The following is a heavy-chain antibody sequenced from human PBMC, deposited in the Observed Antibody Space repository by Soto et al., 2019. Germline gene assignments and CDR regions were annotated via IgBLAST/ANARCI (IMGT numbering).Heavy chain of an antibody. CDR2: IGSSGSTI. D-gene: IGHD6-6*01. V-gene: IGHV3-48*03. J-gene: IGHJ4*02. CDR3: ARATYTSSYHFDS. Sequence: LRLSCAASGFTFSTFEMNWVRQAPGKGLEWVSKIGSSGSTIWYADSVKGRFTISRDNAKNSLYLQMNSLRGDDTAVYYCARATYTSSYHFDSWGQGTLVTVSS. CDR1: GFTFSTFE.